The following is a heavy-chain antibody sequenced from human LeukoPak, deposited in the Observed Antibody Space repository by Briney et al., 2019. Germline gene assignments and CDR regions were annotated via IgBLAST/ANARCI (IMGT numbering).Heavy chain of an antibody. Sequence: ASVKVSCKAPGGTLSSYTITWVRQAPGQGLEWMGGIIPIFGTADYAQKFQGRVTITADESTSTAYMELSSLRPEDTAVYYCAIPGVSDYWGQGTLVTVSS. CDR3: AIPGVSDY. V-gene: IGHV1-69*01. CDR2: IIPIFGTA. J-gene: IGHJ4*02. CDR1: GGTLSSYT.